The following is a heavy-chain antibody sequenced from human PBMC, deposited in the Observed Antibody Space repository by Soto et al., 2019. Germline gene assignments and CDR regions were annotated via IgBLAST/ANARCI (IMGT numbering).Heavy chain of an antibody. V-gene: IGHV1-69*02. CDR2: IIPILGIA. D-gene: IGHD2-15*01. CDR3: ASGYCSGGSCYFDY. CDR1: GGTFSSYT. J-gene: IGHJ4*02. Sequence: SVKVSCKASGGTFSSYTISWVRQAPGQGLEWMGRIIPILGIANYAQKFQGRVTITADKSTSTAYMELSSLRSEDTAVYYCASGYCSGGSCYFDYWGQGTLVTVSS.